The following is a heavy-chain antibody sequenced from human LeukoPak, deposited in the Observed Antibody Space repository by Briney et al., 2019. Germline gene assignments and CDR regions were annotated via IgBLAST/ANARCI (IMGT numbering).Heavy chain of an antibody. D-gene: IGHD4-17*01. Sequence: GASVKVSCKTSGYTFTSYFIHWVRQAPGQGLEWMGIINPSGGSTNYAQKFQGRVTMTRDTSISTAYMELSRLTSDDTAVYYCARGHYNDYARNWFDPWGQGTLVTVSS. V-gene: IGHV1-46*01. CDR3: ARGHYNDYARNWFDP. CDR1: GYTFTSYF. J-gene: IGHJ5*02. CDR2: INPSGGST.